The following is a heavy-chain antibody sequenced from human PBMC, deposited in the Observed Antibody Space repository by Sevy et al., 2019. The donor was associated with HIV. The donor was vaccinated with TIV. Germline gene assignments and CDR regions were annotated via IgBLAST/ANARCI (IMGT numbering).Heavy chain of an antibody. V-gene: IGHV3-64*01. CDR3: ARSTPFSFPGIAAAGPLRGAFDI. CDR2: ISSNGGST. D-gene: IGHD6-13*01. CDR1: GFTFSSYA. Sequence: GGSLRLSCAASGFTFSSYAMHWVRQAPGKGLEYVSAISSNGGSTYYANSVKGRFTSSRDNSKNTLYLQMGSLRAEDMAVYYCARSTPFSFPGIAAAGPLRGAFDIWGQGTMVTVSS. J-gene: IGHJ3*02.